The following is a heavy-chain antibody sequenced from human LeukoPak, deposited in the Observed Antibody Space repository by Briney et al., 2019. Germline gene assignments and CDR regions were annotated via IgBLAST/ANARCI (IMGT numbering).Heavy chain of an antibody. CDR1: GFTFSSYE. CDR2: ISSSGSTM. Sequence: GGSLRLSCAASGFTFSSYEMNWVRQAPGKGLEWVSYISSSGSTMYYADSVKGRFTISRDNAKNSLYLQMNSLRAEDTAVYYCARIPIRLAHFDYWGQGTLVTVSS. V-gene: IGHV3-48*03. CDR3: ARIPIRLAHFDY. D-gene: IGHD2-21*01. J-gene: IGHJ4*02.